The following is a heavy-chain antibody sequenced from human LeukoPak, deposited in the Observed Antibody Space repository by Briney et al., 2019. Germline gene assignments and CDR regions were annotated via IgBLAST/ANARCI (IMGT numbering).Heavy chain of an antibody. CDR3: ATSNWGSDY. Sequence: GGSLRPSCAASGFTFDDYAMHWVRQAPGKGLEWVSGISWNSGSIGYADSVKGRFTISGDNAKNSLYLQMNSLRAEDTALYYCATSNWGSDYWGQGILVTVSS. J-gene: IGHJ4*02. CDR1: GFTFDDYA. V-gene: IGHV3-9*01. D-gene: IGHD7-27*01. CDR2: ISWNSGSI.